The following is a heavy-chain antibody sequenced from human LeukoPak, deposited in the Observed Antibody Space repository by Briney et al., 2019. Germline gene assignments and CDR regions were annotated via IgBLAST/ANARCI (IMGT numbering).Heavy chain of an antibody. CDR3: AKDSFSRGDYLFDY. Sequence: GGSLRLSCAASGFTLRSYAMSWVRQAPGKGLEWVSAISGSGGSTYYADSVKGRFTISRDNSKNTLYLQMNSLRAEDTAVYYCAKDSFSRGDYLFDYWGQGTLVTVSS. J-gene: IGHJ4*02. CDR2: ISGSGGST. CDR1: GFTLRSYA. V-gene: IGHV3-23*01. D-gene: IGHD4-17*01.